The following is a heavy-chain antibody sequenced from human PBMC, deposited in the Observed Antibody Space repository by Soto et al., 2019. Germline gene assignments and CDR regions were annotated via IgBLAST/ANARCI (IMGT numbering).Heavy chain of an antibody. CDR3: AMWPHPLTTGTTVDD. CDR1: GGTFSSYA. Sequence: SSVKVSCKASGGTFSSYAISWVRQAPGQGLEWMGGIIPIFGTANYAQKFQGRVTITADESTSTAYMELSSLRSEDTAVYYCAMWPHPLTTGTTVDDSGQGPLVTVSS. D-gene: IGHD1-1*01. J-gene: IGHJ4*02. V-gene: IGHV1-69*13. CDR2: IIPIFGTA.